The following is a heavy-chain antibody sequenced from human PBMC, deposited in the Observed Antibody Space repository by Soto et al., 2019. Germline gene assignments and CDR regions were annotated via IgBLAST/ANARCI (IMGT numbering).Heavy chain of an antibody. Sequence: ASVKVSCKASGYTFTSYFMHWVRQAPGQGLEWMGIINPSGGSTSYAQKFQGRVTMTRDTSTSTVYMELSSLRSEDTAVYYCAREREEYYYDSSGYDSTFYYGMDVWGQGTTVTVSS. V-gene: IGHV1-46*01. CDR3: AREREEYYYDSSGYDSTFYYGMDV. D-gene: IGHD3-22*01. CDR1: GYTFTSYF. CDR2: INPSGGST. J-gene: IGHJ6*02.